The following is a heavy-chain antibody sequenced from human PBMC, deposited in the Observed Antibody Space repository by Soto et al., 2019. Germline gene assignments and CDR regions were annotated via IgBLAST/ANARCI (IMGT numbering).Heavy chain of an antibody. V-gene: IGHV3-23*01. J-gene: IGHJ6*03. D-gene: IGHD4-4*01. CDR3: ARALYSNYTQGYYYYYMDV. CDR2: ISGSGGST. CDR1: GFTFSSYA. Sequence: GGSLRLSCAASGFTFSSYAMSWVRQAPGKGLEWVSAISGSGGSTYYADSVKGRFTISRDNSKNTLYLQMNSLRAEDTAVYYCARALYSNYTQGYYYYYMDVWGKGTTVTVSS.